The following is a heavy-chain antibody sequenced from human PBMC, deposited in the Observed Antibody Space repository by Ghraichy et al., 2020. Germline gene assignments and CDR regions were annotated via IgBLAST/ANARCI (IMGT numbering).Heavy chain of an antibody. J-gene: IGHJ4*02. Sequence: GGSLRLSCAASGFTVSSNYMSWVRQAPGKGLEWVSVIYSGGSTYYADSVKGRFTISRDNSKNTLYLQMNSLRAEDTAVYYCAREDYYDSSGYYDSWGQGTLVTVSS. V-gene: IGHV3-53*01. D-gene: IGHD3-22*01. CDR2: IYSGGST. CDR3: AREDYYDSSGYYDS. CDR1: GFTVSSNY.